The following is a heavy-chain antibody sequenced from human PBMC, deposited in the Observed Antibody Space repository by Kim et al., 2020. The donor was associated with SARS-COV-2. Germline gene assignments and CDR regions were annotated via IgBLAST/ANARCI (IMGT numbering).Heavy chain of an antibody. D-gene: IGHD2-15*01. V-gene: IGHV5-51*01. CDR3: VRRPHIAPAFDY. Sequence: GESLKISCEGSGYSFTTYWIAWVRQMPGKGLECLGIIYPGDSDTRYSPSFQGQVTISADNSITTAYLQWSSLKASDTAIYYCVRRPHIAPAFDYWGQGTLVTVAS. CDR2: IYPGDSDT. CDR1: GYSFTTYW. J-gene: IGHJ4*02.